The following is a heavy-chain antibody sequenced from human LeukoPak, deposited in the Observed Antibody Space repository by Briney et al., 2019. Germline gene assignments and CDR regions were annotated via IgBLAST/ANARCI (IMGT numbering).Heavy chain of an antibody. V-gene: IGHV3-48*01. Sequence: GGSLRLSCAASGFTFSRYSMNWVRQAPGKGLEWVSYISSSSSTIYYADSVKGRFTISRDNAKNSLYLQMNSLRAEDTAVYDCARGYYGDYYNDYWAREPWSPSPQ. CDR1: GFTFSRYS. CDR3: ARGYYGDYYNDY. D-gene: IGHD4-17*01. CDR2: ISSSSSTI. J-gene: IGHJ4*02.